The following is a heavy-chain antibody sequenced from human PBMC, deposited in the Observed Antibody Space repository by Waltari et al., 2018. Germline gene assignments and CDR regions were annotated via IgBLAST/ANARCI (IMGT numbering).Heavy chain of an antibody. Sequence: QVQLVQSGAEVKKPGASVKVSCKASGYTFTSYGISWVRKAPGQGLEWMGWISAYNGNTNYAKKLQGRVTMTTDTSTSTAYMELRSLRSDDTAVYYCARDRDRGVDPSNASDYWGQGTLVTVSS. J-gene: IGHJ4*02. CDR2: ISAYNGNT. V-gene: IGHV1-18*01. D-gene: IGHD3-10*01. CDR3: ARDRDRGVDPSNASDY. CDR1: GYTFTSYG.